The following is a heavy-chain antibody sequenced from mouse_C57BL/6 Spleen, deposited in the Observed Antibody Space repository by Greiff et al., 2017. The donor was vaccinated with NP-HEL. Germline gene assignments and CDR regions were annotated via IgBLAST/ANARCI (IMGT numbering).Heavy chain of an antibody. CDR2: IYPRDGST. CDR1: GYTFTSYD. J-gene: IGHJ3*01. CDR3: AREDGYSPFAY. V-gene: IGHV1-85*01. Sequence: VQLQQSGPELVKPGASVQLSCKASGYTFTSYDINWVKQRPGQGLEWIGWIYPRDGSTKYNEKFKGKATLTVDTSSSTAYRELHSLTSEDAAVYFCAREDGYSPFAYWGQGTLVTVSA. D-gene: IGHD2-3*01.